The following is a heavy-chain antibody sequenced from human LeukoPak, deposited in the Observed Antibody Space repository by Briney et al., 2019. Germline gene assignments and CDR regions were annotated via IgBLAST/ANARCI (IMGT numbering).Heavy chain of an antibody. J-gene: IGHJ6*03. CDR1: GFTFSSYA. V-gene: IGHV3-23*01. CDR3: ARDPERWLQRGFYYYYYMDV. D-gene: IGHD5-24*01. Sequence: GGSLRLSCAASGFTFSSYAMSWVRQAPGKGLEWVSAISGSGGSTYYADSVKGRFTISRDNSKNTLYLQMGSLRAEDMAVYYCARDPERWLQRGFYYYYYMDVWGKGTTVTVSS. CDR2: ISGSGGST.